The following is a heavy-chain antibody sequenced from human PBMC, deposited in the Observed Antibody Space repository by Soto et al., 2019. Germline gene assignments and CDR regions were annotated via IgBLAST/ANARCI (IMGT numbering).Heavy chain of an antibody. J-gene: IGHJ4*02. CDR2: IYYSGST. CDR1: GGSISSGGYY. CDR3: ARTLGYDSSGYYSVREYYFDY. V-gene: IGHV4-31*03. Sequence: PSETLSLTCTVSGGSISSGGYYWSWIRQHPGKCLEWIGYIYYSGSTYYNPSLKSRVTISVDTSKNQFSLKLSSVTAADTAVYYCARTLGYDSSGYYSVREYYFDYWGQGTLVTVYS. D-gene: IGHD3-22*01.